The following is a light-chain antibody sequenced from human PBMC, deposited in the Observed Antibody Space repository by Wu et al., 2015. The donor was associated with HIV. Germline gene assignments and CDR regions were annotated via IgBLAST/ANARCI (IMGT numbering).Light chain of an antibody. J-gene: IGKJ2*03. CDR2: GAF. CDR3: QQYGGSRRS. CDR1: QTMRNNY. Sequence: DIVLTQSPGTLSLSPGESATLSCRASQTMRNNYLAWYQQKPGQAPRLLISGAFNRATGIPDRFGGSRSGTDFTLTISRLDPEDSAMYYCQQYGGSRRSFGQGTKLEIK. V-gene: IGKV3-20*01.